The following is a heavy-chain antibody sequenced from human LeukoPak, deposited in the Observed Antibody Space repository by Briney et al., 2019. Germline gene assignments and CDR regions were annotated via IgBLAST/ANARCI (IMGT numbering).Heavy chain of an antibody. CDR2: ISYDGSNK. J-gene: IGHJ4*02. V-gene: IGHV3-30-3*01. CDR3: ASQPDILTGYYRPYFDY. D-gene: IGHD3-9*01. CDR1: GFTFSSYA. Sequence: GGSLRLSCAASGFTFSSYAMHWVRQAPGKGLEWVAVISYDGSNKYYADSVKGRFTISRDNSKNMLYLQMNSLRAEDTAVYYCASQPDILTGYYRPYFDYWGQGTLVTVSS.